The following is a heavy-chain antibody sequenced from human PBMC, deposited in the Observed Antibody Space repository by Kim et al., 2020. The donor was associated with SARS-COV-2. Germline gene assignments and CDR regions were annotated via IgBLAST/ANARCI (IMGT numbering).Heavy chain of an antibody. CDR1: GYTLTELS. CDR2: FDPEDGET. D-gene: IGHD3-10*01. Sequence: ASVKASCKVSGYTLTELSMHWVRQAPGKGLEWMGGFDPEDGETIYAQKFQGRVTMTEDTSTDTAYMELSSLRSEDTAVYYFATERMVRGVLSSFDYWGQGTLVTVSS. J-gene: IGHJ4*02. CDR3: ATERMVRGVLSSFDY. V-gene: IGHV1-24*01.